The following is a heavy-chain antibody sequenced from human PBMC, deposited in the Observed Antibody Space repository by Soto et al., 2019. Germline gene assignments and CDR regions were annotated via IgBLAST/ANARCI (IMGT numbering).Heavy chain of an antibody. CDR1: GFTFSSYA. CDR2: ISGSGGST. Sequence: GGSLRLSCAASGFTFSSYAMSWVRQAPGKGLEWVSAISGSGGSTYYADSVKGRFTISRDNSKNTLYLQMNSLRAEDTAVYYCAKDFREVWSVTTAREIDYWGQGTLVTVSS. J-gene: IGHJ4*02. V-gene: IGHV3-23*01. CDR3: AKDFREVWSVTTAREIDY. D-gene: IGHD4-17*01.